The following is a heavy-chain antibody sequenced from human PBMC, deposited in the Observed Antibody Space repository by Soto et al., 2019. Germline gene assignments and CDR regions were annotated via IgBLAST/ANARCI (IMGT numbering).Heavy chain of an antibody. CDR3: ARTRDSSSADYFDY. Sequence: GASVKVSCKASGYTFTSYGISWVRQAPGQGLEWMGWISAYNGNTNYAQKLQGRVTMTTDTSTSTAYMELRSLRSDDTAVYYCARTRDSSSADYFDYWGQGTLVTVSS. D-gene: IGHD6-6*01. CDR1: GYTFTSYG. V-gene: IGHV1-18*01. CDR2: ISAYNGNT. J-gene: IGHJ4*02.